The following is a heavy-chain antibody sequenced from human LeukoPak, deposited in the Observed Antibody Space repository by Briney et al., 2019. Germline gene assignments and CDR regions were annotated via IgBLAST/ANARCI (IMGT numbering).Heavy chain of an antibody. CDR3: ARGGLTVTTGTD. CDR2: INHSGST. Sequence: SETLSLTCAVYGGSFSGYYWSWIRQPPGKGLEWIGEINHSGSTNYNPSLKSRVTISVDTSKNQFSLKLSSVTAADTAVYYCARGGLTVTTGTDWGQGTLVTVSS. D-gene: IGHD4-17*01. V-gene: IGHV4-34*01. CDR1: GGSFSGYY. J-gene: IGHJ4*02.